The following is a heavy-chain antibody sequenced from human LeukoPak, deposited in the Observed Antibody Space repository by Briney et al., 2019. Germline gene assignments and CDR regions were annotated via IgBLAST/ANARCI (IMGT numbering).Heavy chain of an antibody. D-gene: IGHD6-19*01. CDR2: ISSSGRTI. J-gene: IGHJ4*02. CDR1: GFTFSDYY. V-gene: IGHV3-11*01. CDR3: ASGSGWYYY. Sequence: PGGSLTLSCAASGFTFSDYYMSWIRQAPEKVLEWVSYISSSGRTIYYADSVKGRFTISRHNAKNSLFLAKDSPGAEDTAVYYCASGSGWYYYWGQGTLVTVSS.